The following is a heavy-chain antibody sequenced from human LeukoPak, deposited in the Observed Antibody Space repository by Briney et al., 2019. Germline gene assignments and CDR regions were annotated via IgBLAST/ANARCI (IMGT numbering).Heavy chain of an antibody. Sequence: ASVKVSCKASGYTFTSYGISWVRQAPGQGLEWVGWISTCHGNTNYAQKLQGRVTMTTDTSTSTVYMELRSLRSDATAVYYCSKVSLVGGYVEILGFDYWGQGTLVTVSS. CDR1: GYTFTSYG. CDR3: SKVSLVGGYVEILGFDY. D-gene: IGHD1-26*01. V-gene: IGHV1-18*01. CDR2: ISTCHGNT. J-gene: IGHJ4*02.